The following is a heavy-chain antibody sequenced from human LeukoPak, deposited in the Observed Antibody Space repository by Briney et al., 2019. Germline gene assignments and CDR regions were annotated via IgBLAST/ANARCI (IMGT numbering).Heavy chain of an antibody. D-gene: IGHD2-2*02. V-gene: IGHV4-61*02. CDR2: IYTSGST. J-gene: IGHJ3*02. CDR1: GGSISSGSYY. Sequence: TLSLTCTVSGGSISSGSYYWSWIRQPAGKGLEWIGRIYTSGSTNYNPSLKSRVTITVDTSKNQFSLKLSSVTAADTAVYYCARESSIVVVPAAIPRAFDIWGQGTMVTVSS. CDR3: ARESSIVVVPAAIPRAFDI.